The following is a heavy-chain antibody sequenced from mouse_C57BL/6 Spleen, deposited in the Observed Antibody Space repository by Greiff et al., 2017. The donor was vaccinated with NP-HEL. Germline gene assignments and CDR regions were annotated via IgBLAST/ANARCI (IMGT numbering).Heavy chain of an antibody. CDR2: IYPGNSDT. CDR3: TRREDYDGYYYAMDY. D-gene: IGHD2-4*01. V-gene: IGHV1-5*01. CDR1: GYTFTSYW. J-gene: IGHJ4*01. Sequence: VQLQQSGTVLARPGASVKMSCKTSGYTFTSYWMHWVKQRPGQGLEWIGAIYPGNSDTSYNQKFKGKAKLTAVTSASTAYMELSSLTNEDSAVYYCTRREDYDGYYYAMDYWGQGTSVTVSS.